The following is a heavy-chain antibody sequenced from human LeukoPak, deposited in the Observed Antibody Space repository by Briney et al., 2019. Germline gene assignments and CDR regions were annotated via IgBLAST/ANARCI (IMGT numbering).Heavy chain of an antibody. CDR2: INGDGSIT. CDR3: ARDRLLFRDYYGMDV. J-gene: IGHJ6*02. D-gene: IGHD2-21*01. Sequence: GGSLRLSCAASRFPFSSYWMHWVRQAPGKGLVWVSRINGDGSITTYADSVKGRFTISRDNAKNMLYLQMNSLRAEDTAVYYCARDRLLFRDYYGMDVWGQGTTVTVSS. V-gene: IGHV3-74*01. CDR1: RFPFSSYW.